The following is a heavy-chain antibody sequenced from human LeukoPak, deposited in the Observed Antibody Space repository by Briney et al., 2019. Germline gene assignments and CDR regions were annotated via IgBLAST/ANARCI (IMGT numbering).Heavy chain of an antibody. CDR3: AKDALEGYDYYYGMAV. V-gene: IGHV3-9*01. Sequence: GGSLRLSYAASGFTFDDYAMHWVRQAPGKGLEWVSGISWNSGSIGYADSVKGRFTISRDNAKNSLYLQMNSLRAENTALYYCAKDALEGYDYYYGMAVWGQGTTVTVSS. CDR2: ISWNSGSI. CDR1: GFTFDDYA. J-gene: IGHJ6*02.